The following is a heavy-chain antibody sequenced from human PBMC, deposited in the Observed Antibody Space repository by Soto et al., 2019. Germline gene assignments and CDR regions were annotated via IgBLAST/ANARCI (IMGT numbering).Heavy chain of an antibody. CDR1: NASISSRKW. J-gene: IGHJ3*02. V-gene: IGHV4-4*02. CDR3: ASKFGELLADSFDI. Sequence: QVQLQESGPGLVKPSGTLSLTCTVSNASISSRKWWTWVRQTPGKRLEWIGEIYHSVSINHNPSLKTHVTMSVVKSNNQFALKMTSVNAADTAVYYCASKFGELLADSFDIWGQGTVVTVSS. CDR2: IYHSVSI. D-gene: IGHD3-10*01.